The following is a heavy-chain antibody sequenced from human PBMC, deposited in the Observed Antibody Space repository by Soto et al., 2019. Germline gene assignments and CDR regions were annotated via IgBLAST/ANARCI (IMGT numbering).Heavy chain of an antibody. CDR3: ARPQQLVQSNQFDY. CDR1: GGTFSSYA. V-gene: IGHV1-69*13. CDR2: IIPIFGTA. D-gene: IGHD6-13*01. J-gene: IGHJ4*02. Sequence: SVKVSCKASGGTFSSYAISWVRQAPGQGLEWMGGIIPIFGTANYAQKFQGRATITADESTSTAYMELSSLRSEDTAVYYCARPQQLVQSNQFDYWGQGTLVTAPQ.